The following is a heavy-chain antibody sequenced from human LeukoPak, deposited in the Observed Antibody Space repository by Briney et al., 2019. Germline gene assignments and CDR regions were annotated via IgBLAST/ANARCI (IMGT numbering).Heavy chain of an antibody. Sequence: GGSLRLSCAASGFTFSSYAMNWVRQAPGKGLEWVSAISTTGGGTYYADSVKGRFTISRDNSKNTLYLQMNSLRAEDTAVYSCAKDRGDCSSTSCYLSDWGQGTLVTVSS. D-gene: IGHD2-2*01. V-gene: IGHV3-23*01. CDR3: AKDRGDCSSTSCYLSD. CDR1: GFTFSSYA. CDR2: ISTTGGGT. J-gene: IGHJ4*02.